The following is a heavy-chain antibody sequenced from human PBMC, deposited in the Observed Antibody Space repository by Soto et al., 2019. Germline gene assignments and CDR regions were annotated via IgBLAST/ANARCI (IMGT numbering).Heavy chain of an antibody. CDR2: INHRGST. D-gene: IGHD3-9*01. CDR1: GVSFSDYY. V-gene: IGHV4-34*01. CDR3: AKVAVTGYYNYYFDY. J-gene: IGHJ4*02. Sequence: ASETLSLTCAVYGVSFSDYYWGWIRQPPGKGLEWIGEINHRGSTNYNPSLKSRVTMSVDTSKNQFFLKLSSVTAEDTAVYYCAKVAVTGYYNYYFDYWGQGTLVTVSS.